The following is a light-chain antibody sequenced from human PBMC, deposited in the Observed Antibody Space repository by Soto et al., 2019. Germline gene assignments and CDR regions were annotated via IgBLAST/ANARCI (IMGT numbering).Light chain of an antibody. J-gene: IGKJ4*01. Sequence: DIQMTQSPSTLSASVGDRVTITCRASQSISTWLAWYQQKPGRVPKLLIYAASTLQSGVPSRFTGSGSGTDFTLTINSLQPEDVATYYCQKCKTAPFTFGGGTKVEIK. CDR1: QSISTW. CDR2: AAS. CDR3: QKCKTAPFT. V-gene: IGKV1-27*01.